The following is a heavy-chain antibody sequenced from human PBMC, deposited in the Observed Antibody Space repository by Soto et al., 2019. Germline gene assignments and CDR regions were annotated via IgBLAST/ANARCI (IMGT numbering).Heavy chain of an antibody. J-gene: IGHJ4*02. D-gene: IGHD6-13*01. CDR3: ARLQAAAGDNDLTFDY. Sequence: EVQLVQSGAEVKKPGESLRISCKGSRYSFTSYWISWVRQMPGKGLEWMGRIDPSDSYTNYSPSFQGHVTIPADKSISTAYLQWSSLTASDTAMYYCARLQAAAGDNDLTFDYWGQGTLVTVSS. V-gene: IGHV5-10-1*01. CDR2: IDPSDSYT. CDR1: RYSFTSYW.